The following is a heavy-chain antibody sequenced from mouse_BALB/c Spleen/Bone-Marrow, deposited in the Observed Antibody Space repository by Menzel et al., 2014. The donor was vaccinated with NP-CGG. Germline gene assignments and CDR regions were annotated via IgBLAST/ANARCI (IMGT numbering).Heavy chain of an antibody. D-gene: IGHD2-2*01. Sequence: VKLQESGAGLARPGASVKMSCKASGYTFAYYTVHWVKQRPGQSLEWIGYINPSSGYTNYNQKFKDKATLTTDKSSSTAYMQLSSLTSEDSAVYYCAREVYGSWFAYWGQGTLVTVSA. CDR2: INPSSGYT. J-gene: IGHJ3*01. CDR1: GYTFAYYT. V-gene: IGHV1-4*01. CDR3: AREVYGSWFAY.